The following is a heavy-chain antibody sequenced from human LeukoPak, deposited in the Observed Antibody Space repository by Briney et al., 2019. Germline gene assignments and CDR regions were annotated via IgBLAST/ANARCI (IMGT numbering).Heavy chain of an antibody. CDR3: ARDPQLRYLGDYGMDV. Sequence: GGSLRLSCSASAFTFSMYWMTWVRQAPGKGLEWVSTIKEDGSDKYYVDSVRGRFTISRDNAENSLYLQMNSLTAEDTAVYYCARDPQLRYLGDYGMDVWGQGTTVTVSS. CDR2: IKEDGSDK. V-gene: IGHV3-7*01. D-gene: IGHD3-9*01. CDR1: AFTFSMYW. J-gene: IGHJ6*02.